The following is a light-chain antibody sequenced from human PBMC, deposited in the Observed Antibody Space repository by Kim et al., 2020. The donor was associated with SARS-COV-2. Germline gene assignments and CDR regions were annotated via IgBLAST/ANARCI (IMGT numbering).Light chain of an antibody. V-gene: IGKV1-39*01. CDR2: TTS. CDR3: EQTYSTPT. Sequence: SASVGDRVTITCRASQSINNYLNWYQQKPGKAPNVLIYTTSTLQSGVPSRFSGSGSGTDFTLTISSLQPEDFATYYCEQTYSTPTFGQGTRLEIK. CDR1: QSINNY. J-gene: IGKJ5*01.